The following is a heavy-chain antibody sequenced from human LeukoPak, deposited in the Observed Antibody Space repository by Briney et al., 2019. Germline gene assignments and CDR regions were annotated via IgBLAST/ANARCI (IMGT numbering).Heavy chain of an antibody. CDR2: TYYRSKWYN. Sequence: SQTLSLTCAISGDSVSSNSAAWNWIRQSPSRGLEWLGRTYYRSKWYNDYAVSVRSRITINPGTSKNQFSLQLNSVTPEDTAVYYCARAGIVATITQYYFDFWGQGSLVTVSS. CDR1: GDSVSSNSAA. D-gene: IGHD2-15*01. J-gene: IGHJ4*02. CDR3: ARAGIVATITQYYFDF. V-gene: IGHV6-1*01.